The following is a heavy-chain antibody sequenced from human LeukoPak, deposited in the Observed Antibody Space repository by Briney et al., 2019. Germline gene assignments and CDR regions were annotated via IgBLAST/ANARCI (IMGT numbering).Heavy chain of an antibody. J-gene: IGHJ3*02. CDR2: IYHSGST. CDR1: GYSISSGYY. V-gene: IGHV4-38-2*01. CDR3: ARQGYDFWSGYPRDAFDI. D-gene: IGHD3-3*01. Sequence: SETLSLTCAVSGYSISSGYYWGWIRQPPGKGLEWIGSIYHSGSTYYNPSLKSRVTISVDTSKNQFSLKLSSVTAADTAAYYCARQGYDFWSGYPRDAFDIWGQGTMVTVSS.